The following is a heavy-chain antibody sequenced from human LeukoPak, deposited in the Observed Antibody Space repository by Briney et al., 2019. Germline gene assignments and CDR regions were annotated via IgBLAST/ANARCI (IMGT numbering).Heavy chain of an antibody. V-gene: IGHV1-46*01. CDR2: INPSAGST. CDR3: AAPGASGFVGNFWSGPLDF. CDR1: GYTFTGYY. Sequence: ASVKVSCKASGYTFTGYYIHWVRQAPGQGLEWMGIINPSAGSTSFPQKFQGRVTMTRDTSTSTVYMELSSLRSEDTAVYYCAAPGASGFVGNFWSGPLDFWGQGTLVTVSS. J-gene: IGHJ4*02. D-gene: IGHD3-3*01.